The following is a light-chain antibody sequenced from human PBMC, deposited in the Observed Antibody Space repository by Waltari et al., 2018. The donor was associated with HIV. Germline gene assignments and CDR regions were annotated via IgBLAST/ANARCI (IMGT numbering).Light chain of an antibody. CDR2: DVN. CDR1: SSDVGGYKY. Sequence: QSALTQSRSVSGSPGQSVTISCTGTSSDVGGYKYVHWYKQHPVNVPKLMIYDVNKLHAGVPDRLSGSKSANTAALTISGLQAEDEADYYCCSYAGSYTWVFGGGTKLTVL. CDR3: CSYAGSYTWV. J-gene: IGLJ3*02. V-gene: IGLV2-11*01.